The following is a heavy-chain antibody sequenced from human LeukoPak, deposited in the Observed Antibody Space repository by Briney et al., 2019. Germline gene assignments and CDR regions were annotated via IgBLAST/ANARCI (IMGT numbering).Heavy chain of an antibody. J-gene: IGHJ3*02. V-gene: IGHV4-34*01. Sequence: SETLSLTCAVYGGSFSGYYWSWIRQPPGKGLEWIGEINHSGSTNYNPSLKSRVTISVDTSKNQFSLKLSSVTAADTAVYYCASSSHTGLGAFDIWGQGTMVTVSS. CDR3: ASSSHTGLGAFDI. CDR2: INHSGST. CDR1: GGSFSGYY.